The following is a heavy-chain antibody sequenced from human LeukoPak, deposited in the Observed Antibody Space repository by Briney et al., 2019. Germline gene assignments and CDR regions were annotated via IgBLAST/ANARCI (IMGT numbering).Heavy chain of an antibody. CDR2: ISGSGGST. Sequence: PGGSLRLSCAASGFTFSSYAMSWVRQAPGKGLEWVSAISGSGGSTYYADSVKGRFTISRDNSRNTLYLQMNRLRAEDTAVYYCVKGLVQTTMSYSVDYWGQGALVTVSS. CDR1: GFTFSSYA. CDR3: VKGLVQTTMSYSVDY. D-gene: IGHD1-1*01. J-gene: IGHJ4*02. V-gene: IGHV3-23*01.